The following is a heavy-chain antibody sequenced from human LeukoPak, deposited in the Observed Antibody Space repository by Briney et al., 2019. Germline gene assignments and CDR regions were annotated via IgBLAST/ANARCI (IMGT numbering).Heavy chain of an antibody. J-gene: IGHJ4*02. CDR1: GYTLTELS. CDR3: ATVIQSLYSGYDGYFDY. V-gene: IGHV1-24*01. D-gene: IGHD5-12*01. Sequence: ASVKVSCKVSGYTLTELSMHWVRQAPGKGLEWMGGFDPEDGETIYAQKFQGRVTMTEDTSTDIAYMELSSLRSEDTAVYYCATVIQSLYSGYDGYFDYWGQGTLVTVSS. CDR2: FDPEDGET.